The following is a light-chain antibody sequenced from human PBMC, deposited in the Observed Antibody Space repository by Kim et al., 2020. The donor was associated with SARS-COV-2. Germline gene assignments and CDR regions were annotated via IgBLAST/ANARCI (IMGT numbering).Light chain of an antibody. CDR1: NNGSKS. V-gene: IGLV3-21*04. J-gene: IGLJ3*02. Sequence: SYELTQPPSVSVAPGKTARITCGGNNNGSKSVHWYQQKPGQAPVLVIYYDSDRPSGIPERFSGSNSGNTATLTISRVEAGDEADYYCQVWDSSSDHGVFGGGTQLTVL. CDR3: QVWDSSSDHGV. CDR2: YDS.